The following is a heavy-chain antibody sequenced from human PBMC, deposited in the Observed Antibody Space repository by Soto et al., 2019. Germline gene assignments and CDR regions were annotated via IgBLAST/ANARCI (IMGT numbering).Heavy chain of an antibody. CDR2: IYYSGIT. CDR1: SASILSYY. CDR3: ARGGGVYYSDY. Sequence: TLFFTCSVTSASILSYYLGWMRQPPGKGLEWIAYIYYSGITDYNPSLKSRVTISVDTSKSQFSLKLSSVTAADTAVYYCARGGGVYYSDYWGQGTLVTVS. J-gene: IGHJ4*02. D-gene: IGHD2-8*02. V-gene: IGHV4-59*01.